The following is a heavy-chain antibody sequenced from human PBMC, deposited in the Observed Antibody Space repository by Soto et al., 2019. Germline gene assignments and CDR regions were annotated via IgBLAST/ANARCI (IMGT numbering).Heavy chain of an antibody. CDR1: GGTFSSYA. D-gene: IGHD3-10*01. CDR3: ARASITMVRGVIPTTNWFDP. J-gene: IGHJ5*02. CDR2: IIPIFGTA. Sequence: GASVKVSCKASGGTFSSYAISWVRQAPGQGLEWMGGIIPIFGTANYAQKFQGRVTITADESTGTAYMELSSLRSEDTAVYYCARASITMVRGVIPTTNWFDPWGQGTLVTVSS. V-gene: IGHV1-69*13.